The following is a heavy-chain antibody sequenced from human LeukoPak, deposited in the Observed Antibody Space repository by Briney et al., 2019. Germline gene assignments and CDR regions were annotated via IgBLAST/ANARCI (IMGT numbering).Heavy chain of an antibody. CDR2: ITSSSTTM. CDR3: ATTYAGSGSYSFDY. V-gene: IGHV3-48*02. CDR1: GFTFSTYS. D-gene: IGHD3-10*01. J-gene: IGHJ4*02. Sequence: GGSLRLSCAASGFTFSTYSMNWVRQAPGKGLEWVSYITSSSTTMYYTDSVKGRFTISRDNAMNSLYLQMNSLRDEDTAVYYCATTYAGSGSYSFDYWGQGTLVTVSS.